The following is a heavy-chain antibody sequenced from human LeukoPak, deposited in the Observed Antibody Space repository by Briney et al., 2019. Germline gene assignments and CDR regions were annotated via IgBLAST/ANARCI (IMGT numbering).Heavy chain of an antibody. D-gene: IGHD5-18*01. Sequence: GGSLRLSCAASGFTFSSYAMSWVRQAPGKGLEWVSAISGSGGSTYYADSVKGRFTISRGNSKNTLYLQMNSLRAEDTAVYYCAKGRIQLWYTFDYWGQGTLVTVSS. J-gene: IGHJ4*02. CDR2: ISGSGGST. CDR3: AKGRIQLWYTFDY. V-gene: IGHV3-23*01. CDR1: GFTFSSYA.